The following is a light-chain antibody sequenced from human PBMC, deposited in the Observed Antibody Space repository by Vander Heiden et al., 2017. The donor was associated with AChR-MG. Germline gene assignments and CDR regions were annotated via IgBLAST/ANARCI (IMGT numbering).Light chain of an antibody. CDR2: VVS. CDR1: QSISSY. Sequence: DIQMTQSPSSLSASVGDRVTITCRASQSISSYLNWYQQRPGNAPKLLIYVVSILRSGVPSRFSGSESGTDFTLTISSLQPEDSATYFCQQSYSTPWTFGQGTKVEVK. J-gene: IGKJ1*01. V-gene: IGKV1-39*01. CDR3: QQSYSTPWT.